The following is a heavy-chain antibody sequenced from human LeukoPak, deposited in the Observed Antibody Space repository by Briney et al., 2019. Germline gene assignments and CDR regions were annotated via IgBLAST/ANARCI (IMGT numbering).Heavy chain of an antibody. D-gene: IGHD5-12*01. CDR1: GYTFTSYG. CDR2: ISSYNGNT. Sequence: ASVKVSCEASGYTFTSYGISWVRQAPGQGLEWMGWISSYNGNTNYAQKLQGRVTMTTDTSTSTASLELRSLTSDDTAVYYCAREQGGSFLFDYWGQGTVVTVSS. CDR3: AREQGGSFLFDY. J-gene: IGHJ4*02. V-gene: IGHV1-18*01.